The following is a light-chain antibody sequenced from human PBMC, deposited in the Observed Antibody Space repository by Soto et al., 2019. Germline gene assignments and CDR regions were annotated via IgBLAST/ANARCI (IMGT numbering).Light chain of an antibody. V-gene: IGLV1-51*01. CDR2: DNN. CDR1: SANIGNNY. Sequence: PPSVSSAPWEKGTISSSGNSANIGNNYVSWYQQLPGTAPKLLIYDNNKRPSGIPDRFSGSKSGTSATLGIAGLQTGDEADYYCGTWDSSLSAVVFGGGTKVTVL. CDR3: GTWDSSLSAVV. J-gene: IGLJ2*01.